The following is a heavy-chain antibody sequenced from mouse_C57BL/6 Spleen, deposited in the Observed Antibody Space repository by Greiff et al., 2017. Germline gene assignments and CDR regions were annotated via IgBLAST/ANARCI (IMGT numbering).Heavy chain of an antibody. CDR1: GYAFSSYW. CDR3: ATGGFYDYAFDY. J-gene: IGHJ2*01. D-gene: IGHD2-4*01. Sequence: QVQLQQSGAELVKPGASVKISCKASGYAFSSYWMNWVKQRPGKGLEWIGQIYPGDGDTNYNGKFKGKATLTADKSSSTASMQLSSLTSEDSAVYVCATGGFYDYAFDYWGQGTTLTVSS. CDR2: IYPGDGDT. V-gene: IGHV1-80*01.